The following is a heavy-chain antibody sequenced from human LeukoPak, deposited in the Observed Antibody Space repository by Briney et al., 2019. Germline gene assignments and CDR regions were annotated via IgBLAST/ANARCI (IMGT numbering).Heavy chain of an antibody. CDR2: IYYTGST. V-gene: IGHV4-61*01. D-gene: IGHD6-13*01. CDR1: GGSISSSSYY. J-gene: IGHJ2*01. Sequence: PSETLSLTCTVSGGSISSSSYYWSWIRQPPGKGLEWIGYIYYTGSTNYSPSLKSRVTISVDTSKNQFSLKLSSVTAADTAVYYCARGNSWDLGYFDLWGRGTLVTVSS. CDR3: ARGNSWDLGYFDL.